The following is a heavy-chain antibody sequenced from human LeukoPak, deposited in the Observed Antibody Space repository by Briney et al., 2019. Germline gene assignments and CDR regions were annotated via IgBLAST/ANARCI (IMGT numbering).Heavy chain of an antibody. CDR2: ISYDGSSK. Sequence: GGSLRLSCAASGFTFSSYPMHWVRQAPGKGLEWVAIISYDGSSKYYADSVKGRFTISRDNSKNTLYLQMNSLRVEDTAMYYCAKTMTRSSLDPWGQGTLVTVSS. V-gene: IGHV3-30-3*02. D-gene: IGHD4-11*01. CDR3: AKTMTRSSLDP. CDR1: GFTFSSYP. J-gene: IGHJ5*02.